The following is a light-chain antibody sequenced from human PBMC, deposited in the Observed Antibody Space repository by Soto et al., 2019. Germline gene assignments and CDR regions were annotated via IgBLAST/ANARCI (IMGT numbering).Light chain of an antibody. CDR3: QQFNNWPFT. J-gene: IGKJ3*01. V-gene: IGKV3-15*01. CDR1: QSVSSN. Sequence: EIVMTQSPATLSVSPGERATLSCRASQSVSSNLAWYQQKPGQAPRLLIYGASTRATGIPARFSGSGSGTEFTLTISTLQSQDFAIYDCQQFNNWPFTFGPGTTVDIK. CDR2: GAS.